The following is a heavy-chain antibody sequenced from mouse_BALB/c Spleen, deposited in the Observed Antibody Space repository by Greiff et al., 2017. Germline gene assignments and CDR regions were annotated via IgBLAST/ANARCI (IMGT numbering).Heavy chain of an antibody. CDR1: GYTFTSYT. J-gene: IGHJ4*01. CDR3: ARSGNYEDAMDY. CDR2: INPSSGYT. V-gene: IGHV1-4*02. Sequence: VQLQQSAAELARPGASVKMSCKASGYTFTSYTMHWVKQRPGQGLEWIGYINPSSGYTEYNQKFKDKTTLTADKSSSTAYMQLSSLTSEDSAVYYCARSGNYEDAMDYWGQGTSVTVSS. D-gene: IGHD2-1*01.